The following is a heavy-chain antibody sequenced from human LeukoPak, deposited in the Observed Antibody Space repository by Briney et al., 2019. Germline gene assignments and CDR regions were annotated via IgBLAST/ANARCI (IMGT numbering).Heavy chain of an antibody. V-gene: IGHV1-2*02. D-gene: IGHD6-13*01. Sequence: ASVKVSCKASGYTFTGYYMHWVRQAPGQGLEWMGWINPNSGGTNYTQKFQGRVTMTRDTSISTAYMELSRLRSCDTAGYHCARGRSSSWYEMFDYWGQGTLVTVSS. CDR3: ARGRSSSWYEMFDY. CDR1: GYTFTGYY. CDR2: INPNSGGT. J-gene: IGHJ4*02.